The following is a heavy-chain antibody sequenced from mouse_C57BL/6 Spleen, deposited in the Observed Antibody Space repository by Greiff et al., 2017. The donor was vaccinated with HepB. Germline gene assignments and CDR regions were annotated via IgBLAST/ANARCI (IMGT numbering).Heavy chain of an antibody. D-gene: IGHD1-1*01. CDR3: ARGGSSFWYFDV. V-gene: IGHV1-52*01. Sequence: QVQLQQPGAELVRPGSSVKLSCKASGYTFTSYWMHWVKQRPIQGLEWIGNIDPSDSETHYNQKFKDKATLTVDKSSSTAYMQLSSRTSEDSAVYYCARGGSSFWYFDVWGTGTTVTVSS. J-gene: IGHJ1*03. CDR2: IDPSDSET. CDR1: GYTFTSYW.